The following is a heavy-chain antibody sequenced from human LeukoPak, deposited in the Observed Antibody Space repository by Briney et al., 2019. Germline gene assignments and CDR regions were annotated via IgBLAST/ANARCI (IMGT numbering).Heavy chain of an antibody. Sequence: SGGSLRLSCEGSGFTFNDAWMSWIRQAPGKGLEWVGRVRTTAEGETTDYAAPVRCRFIISRDDSKNMVFLQMNRLETEDTAIYYCTAGLGKTDDDSWGQGTLVTVSS. J-gene: IGHJ4*02. D-gene: IGHD4-11*01. CDR3: TAGLGKTDDDS. V-gene: IGHV3-15*01. CDR2: VRTTAEGETT. CDR1: GFTFNDAW.